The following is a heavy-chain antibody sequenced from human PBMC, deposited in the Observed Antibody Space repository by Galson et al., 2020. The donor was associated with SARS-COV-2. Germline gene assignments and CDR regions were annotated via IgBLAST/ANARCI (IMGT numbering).Heavy chain of an antibody. J-gene: IGHJ4*02. V-gene: IGHV3-23*01. CDR2: ILGDGKT. CDR3: VKGAWLDY. Sequence: GESLKISCAASGFSFSSFDMSWVRQVPGKGLKWVSVILGDGKTYYADSVKGRFTISKDISKNTLYLQMTNLRADDTAVYYCVKGAWLDYWGQGTVVTVSS. CDR1: GFSFSSFD.